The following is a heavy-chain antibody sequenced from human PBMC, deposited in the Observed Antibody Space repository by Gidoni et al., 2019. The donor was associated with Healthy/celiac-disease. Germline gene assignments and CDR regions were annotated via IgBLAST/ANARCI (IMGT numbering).Heavy chain of an antibody. Sequence: QVQLVQSGAEIKKPGSSVKVSCKASGGTFSSYAISWVRQAPGQGLEWMGGIIPIFGTANYAQKFQGRVTITADESTSTAYMELSSLRSEDTAVYYCARGTVKNYYYYYYGMDVWGQGTTVTVSS. CDR1: GGTFSSYA. CDR3: ARGTVKNYYYYYYGMDV. D-gene: IGHD4-4*01. V-gene: IGHV1-69*01. J-gene: IGHJ6*02. CDR2: IIPIFGTA.